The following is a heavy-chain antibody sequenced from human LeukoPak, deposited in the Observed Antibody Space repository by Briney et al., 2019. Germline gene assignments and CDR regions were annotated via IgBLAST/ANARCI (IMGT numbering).Heavy chain of an antibody. J-gene: IGHJ6*03. CDR3: ARGRHDYSNSEALYYMDV. D-gene: IGHD4-11*01. V-gene: IGHV3-48*04. Sequence: GGSLRLSCAASGFTFSSYSMNWVRQAPGKGLEWVSYISSSSSTIYYADSVKGRFTISRDNAKNSLYLQMNSLRAEDTAVYYCARGRHDYSNSEALYYMDVWGKGTTVTVSS. CDR2: ISSSSSTI. CDR1: GFTFSSYS.